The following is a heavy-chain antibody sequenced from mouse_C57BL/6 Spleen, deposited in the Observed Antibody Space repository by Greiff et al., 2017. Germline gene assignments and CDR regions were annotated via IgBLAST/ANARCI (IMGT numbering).Heavy chain of an antibody. D-gene: IGHD2-4*01. CDR3: ARLYYDSPYFDY. V-gene: IGHV1-22*01. J-gene: IGHJ2*01. CDR2: INPNNGGT. Sequence: EVKLQQSGPELVKPGASVKMSCKASGYTFTDYNMHWVKQSHGKSLEWIGYINPNNGGTSYNQKFKGKATLTVNKSSSTAYMELRSLTSEDSAVYYCARLYYDSPYFDYWGQGTTLTVSS. CDR1: GYTFTDYN.